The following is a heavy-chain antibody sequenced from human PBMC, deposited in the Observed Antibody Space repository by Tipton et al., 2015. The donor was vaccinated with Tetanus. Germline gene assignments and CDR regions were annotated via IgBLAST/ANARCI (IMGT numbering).Heavy chain of an antibody. CDR1: GEALVRGGYY. D-gene: IGHD6-6*01. CDR3: ARDQGGGRVVRLNWFDP. J-gene: IGHJ5*02. CDR2: IYYSGDT. V-gene: IGHV4-31*02. Sequence: GEALVRGGYYWNWIRQHPGKGPEWIGYIYYSGDTFYNPSLKSRVTISVDTSKNQFSLNLRSVTAADTAVYYCARDQGGGRVVRLNWFDPWGQGTLVTVSS.